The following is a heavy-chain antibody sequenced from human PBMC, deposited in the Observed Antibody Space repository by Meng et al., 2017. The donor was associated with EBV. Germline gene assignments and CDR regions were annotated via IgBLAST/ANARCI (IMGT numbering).Heavy chain of an antibody. CDR1: GGPFRYYA. Sequence: QVQSVQSAAEVKKPGSSVKVSCKTSGGPFRYYAISWVRQAPGQGLEWLGGFLPRLGAPNYAQKFHGRVKITADESTSTHYMDLSSLRSEDTAIYYCASESGRGYTPDYWGQGTLVTVSS. J-gene: IGHJ4*02. V-gene: IGHV1-69*01. D-gene: IGHD3-10*01. CDR2: FLPRLGAP. CDR3: ASESGRGYTPDY.